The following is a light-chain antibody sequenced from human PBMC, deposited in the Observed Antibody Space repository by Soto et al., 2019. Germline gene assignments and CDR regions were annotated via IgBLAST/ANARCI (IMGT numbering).Light chain of an antibody. V-gene: IGKV1-39*01. CDR1: QSISSY. CDR3: QHSYSTPLT. CDR2: AAS. J-gene: IGKJ4*01. Sequence: DLQMTQSPSSLSASVGDRVTITCRASQSISSYLNWYQQKPGKAPKLLIYAASSLQSGVPSRLSGSGSRTDYTLTISSLQPEEFGTYDCQHSYSTPLTVGGGTKVEIK.